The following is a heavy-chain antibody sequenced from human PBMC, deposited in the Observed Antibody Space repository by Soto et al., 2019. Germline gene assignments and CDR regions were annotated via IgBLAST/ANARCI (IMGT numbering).Heavy chain of an antibody. CDR3: ARDLRPGPAGSSGMDL. D-gene: IGHD3-10*01. J-gene: IGHJ6*02. CDR2: IIRIFGTA. CDR1: GGTFSSYA. Sequence: QVQLVQSGAEVKKPGSSVKVSCKASGGTFSSYAISWVRQAPGQGLEWMGGIIRIFGTANYAQKFQGRVTITAGQSTSKAYMELSSLRSEDTAVYYCARDLRPGPAGSSGMDLWGQGTTVTVSS. V-gene: IGHV1-69*01.